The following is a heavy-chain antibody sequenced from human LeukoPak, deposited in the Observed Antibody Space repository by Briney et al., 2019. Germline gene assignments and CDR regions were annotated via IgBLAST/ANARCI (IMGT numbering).Heavy chain of an antibody. CDR2: ILPIFRMT. J-gene: IGHJ4*02. CDR3: AICSSTWSGDRPDS. CDR1: GYTFRDCG. D-gene: IGHD2-2*01. V-gene: IGHV1-69*13. Sequence: SVKVSCKTSGYTFRDCGITWVRQAPGQGLEWMGGILPIFRMTNYAEKFQGRVTITADESTTTAYLELNSLRSEDTAVYYCAICSSTWSGDRPDSWGQGSLVTVSS.